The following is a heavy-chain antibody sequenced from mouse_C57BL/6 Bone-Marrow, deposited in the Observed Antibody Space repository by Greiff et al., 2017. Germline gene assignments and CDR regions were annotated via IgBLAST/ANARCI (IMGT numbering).Heavy chain of an antibody. CDR2: ISSGRSTI. Sequence: DVMLVESGGGLVKPGGSLKLSCAASGFTFSDYGMHWVRQAPEKGLEWVAYISSGRSTIYYADTVKGRFTISRDNAKNTLFLQMTSLRSEDTAMYYCARERGIYSNYHVDFAMDYWGQGTSVTVSS. D-gene: IGHD2-5*01. J-gene: IGHJ4*01. V-gene: IGHV5-17*01. CDR3: ARERGIYSNYHVDFAMDY. CDR1: GFTFSDYG.